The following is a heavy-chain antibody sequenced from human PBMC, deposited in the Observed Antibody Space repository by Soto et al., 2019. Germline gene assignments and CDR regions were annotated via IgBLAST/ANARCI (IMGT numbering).Heavy chain of an antibody. CDR2: ISYDGSNQ. J-gene: IGHJ4*02. Sequence: LRLSCAASGFTFTIYGMHWVRQAPDKGLEWVALISYDGSNQYYADSVKGRFTISRDNSKNTLFLQMNSLRADDTAVYYCAKDQASGKGSFYSWGQGTLVTVSS. CDR1: GFTFTIYG. V-gene: IGHV3-30*18. CDR3: AKDQASGKGSFYS.